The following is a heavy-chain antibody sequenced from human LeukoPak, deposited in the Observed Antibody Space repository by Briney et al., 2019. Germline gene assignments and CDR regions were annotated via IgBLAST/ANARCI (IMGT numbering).Heavy chain of an antibody. J-gene: IGHJ4*02. CDR1: ADSINSYY. CDR2: IYTIGTT. V-gene: IGHV4-4*07. CDR3: GRQVYTASYYFVDY. Sequence: SETLSLTCTVSADSINSYYWGWVRQPAGKGLEWIGRIYTIGTTHYSPSLKSRLTMSIDTSKNQFYLRLRSVTAADTAVYYCGRQVYTASYYFVDYWSQGTLVTVSS. D-gene: IGHD1-26*01.